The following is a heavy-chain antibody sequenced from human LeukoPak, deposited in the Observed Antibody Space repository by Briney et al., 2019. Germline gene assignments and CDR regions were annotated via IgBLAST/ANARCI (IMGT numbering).Heavy chain of an antibody. V-gene: IGHV3-33*01. Sequence: GRSLRLSCAASGFTFRSYGMHWVRQAPGKGLEWVAVIWHDGKNKYYADSVKGRFTISRDNSKNTLYLQMDSLRAEDTAVYYCARDRGSNDPIDYWGQGTLVTVSP. J-gene: IGHJ4*02. D-gene: IGHD2-15*01. CDR1: GFTFRSYG. CDR2: IWHDGKNK. CDR3: ARDRGSNDPIDY.